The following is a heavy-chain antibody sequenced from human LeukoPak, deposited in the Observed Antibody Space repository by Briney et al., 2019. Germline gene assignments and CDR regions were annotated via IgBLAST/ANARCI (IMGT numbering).Heavy chain of an antibody. CDR3: TRDPHALDY. CDR2: IRGGGSPI. J-gene: IGHJ4*02. Sequence: GGSLRLSCAASGFTFSTYSMNRVRQAPGKGLEWVSYIRGGGSPIYYADSVKGRFTISRDNAKNSLYLQMNSLRDEDTAVYYCTRDPHALDYWGQGTLVTVSS. CDR1: GFTFSTYS. V-gene: IGHV3-48*02.